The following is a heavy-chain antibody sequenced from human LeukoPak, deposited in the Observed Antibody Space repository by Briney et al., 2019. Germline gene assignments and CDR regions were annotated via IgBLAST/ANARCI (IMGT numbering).Heavy chain of an antibody. V-gene: IGHV6-1*01. D-gene: IGHD1-26*01. CDR1: GDSVSSNSAT. Sequence: SQTLSLTCALSGDSVSSNSATWNWIRQSPSRGLKWLGRTYYRSKWHNNYAVSVKSRITINPDTSKNQFSLQLNSVTPEDTAVYYCARGQGGATDYWGQGTLVTVSS. CDR3: ARGQGGATDY. CDR2: TYYRSKWHN. J-gene: IGHJ4*02.